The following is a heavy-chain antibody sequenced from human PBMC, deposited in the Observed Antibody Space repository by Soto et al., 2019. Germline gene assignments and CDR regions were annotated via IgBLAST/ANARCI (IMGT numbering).Heavy chain of an antibody. D-gene: IGHD6-13*01. Sequence: ESGPTLVNPTQPLTLTCTFSGFSLSTSGMCVSWIRQPPGKALEWLARIDWDDDKYYSTSLKTRLTISKDTSKNQVVLTMTNMDPVDTATYYCARMEGQRQQGTFDPWGQGTLVTSPQ. J-gene: IGHJ5*02. CDR3: ARMEGQRQQGTFDP. V-gene: IGHV2-70*11. CDR2: IDWDDDK. CDR1: GFSLSTSGMC.